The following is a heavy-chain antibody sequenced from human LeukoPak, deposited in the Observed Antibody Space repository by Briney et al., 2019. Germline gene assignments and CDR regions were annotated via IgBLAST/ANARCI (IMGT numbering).Heavy chain of an antibody. CDR3: ARGRSSWYLFVFDY. D-gene: IGHD6-13*01. CDR2: IYDSGST. CDR1: GGSIRSSYYY. J-gene: IGHJ4*02. V-gene: IGHV4-39*01. Sequence: KSSETLSLTCTVSGGSIRSSYYYWGWIRQPPGKGLEWIGSIYDSGSTYYNPSLKSRVTISVDTSKNQFSLKLNSVTAADTAVYYCARGRSSWYLFVFDYWGQGTLVTVSS.